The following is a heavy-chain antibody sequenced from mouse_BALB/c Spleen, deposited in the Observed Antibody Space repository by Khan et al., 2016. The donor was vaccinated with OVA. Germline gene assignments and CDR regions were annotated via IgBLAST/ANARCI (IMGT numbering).Heavy chain of an antibody. CDR3: ARGASYWYFDV. CDR1: GYTFTNYG. V-gene: IGHV9-1*02. CDR2: INTYTGEP. Sequence: QLVQSGPELKKPGETVKISCKASGYTFTNYGINWVKQAPGKGLKWMGWINTYTGEPTYTDDFKGRFAFSLETSASTAYLQINNLKNEDMATYFCARGASYWYFDVWGAGTTVTVSS. J-gene: IGHJ1*01.